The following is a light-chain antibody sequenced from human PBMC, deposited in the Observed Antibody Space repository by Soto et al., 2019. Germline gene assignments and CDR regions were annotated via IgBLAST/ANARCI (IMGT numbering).Light chain of an antibody. V-gene: IGLV1-47*01. J-gene: IGLJ3*02. CDR2: RNH. Sequence: QSVLTQPPSVSGAPGQRVTISCTGSSSNIGAGYDVHWYQHVPGTAPKLLISRNHQRPSGVPDRFSGSKSATSASLAISDLRSEDEADYYCATWDDTLTGPSWVFGGGTKLTVL. CDR1: SSNIGAGYD. CDR3: ATWDDTLTGPSWV.